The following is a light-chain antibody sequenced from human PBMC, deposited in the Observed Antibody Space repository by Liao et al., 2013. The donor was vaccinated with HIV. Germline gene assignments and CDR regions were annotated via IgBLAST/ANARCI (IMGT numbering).Light chain of an antibody. CDR2: YER. CDR1: NIGNKD. V-gene: IGLV3-21*01. J-gene: IGLJ2*01. CDR3: QAWDSSTGV. Sequence: SYVLTQSPSVSVAPGKTATITCGGTNIGNKDVHWYQQKPGQAPVLVIYYERDRPSGIPERFSGSNSGNTATLTISGTQAMDEADYYCQAWDSSTGVFGGGTKLTVL.